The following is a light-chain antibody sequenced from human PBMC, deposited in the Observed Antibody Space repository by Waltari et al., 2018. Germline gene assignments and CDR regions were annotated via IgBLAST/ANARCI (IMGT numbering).Light chain of an antibody. J-gene: IGKJ2*01. Sequence: DIQMTQSPSSLSASVGDRVTITCRASQSISSYLNWYQQKPGKAPKLLIYAASSLQSGVPSRFSGSGSGTYFTLTISSLQPEDFATYYCQQSYSTPRTFGQGTKLEI. CDR2: AAS. CDR3: QQSYSTPRT. V-gene: IGKV1-39*01. CDR1: QSISSY.